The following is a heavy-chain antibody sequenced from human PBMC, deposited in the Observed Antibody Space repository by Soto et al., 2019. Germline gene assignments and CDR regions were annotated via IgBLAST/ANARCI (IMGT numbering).Heavy chain of an antibody. CDR3: SSPGRANYHYGMDV. Sequence: GESLKISCKGSGYSFTSYWISWVRQMPGKGLEWMGRIDPSDSYTNYSPSFQGHVTISADKSISTAYLQWSSLKASDTAMYYCSSPGRANYHYGMDVWGQGTTVTVSS. D-gene: IGHD3-10*01. V-gene: IGHV5-10-1*01. CDR2: IDPSDSYT. J-gene: IGHJ6*02. CDR1: GYSFTSYW.